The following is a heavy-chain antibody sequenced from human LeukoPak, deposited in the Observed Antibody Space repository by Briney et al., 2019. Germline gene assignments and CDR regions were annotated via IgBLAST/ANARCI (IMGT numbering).Heavy chain of an antibody. Sequence: GGSLRLSCAASGFTVSSNYMSWVRQAPGEGLEWVSVIYSGGSTYYADSVKGRFTISRDNSKNTLYLQMNSLRAEDTAVYYCARDSPRTYCSGGSCYQGGRGYWGQGTLVTVSS. CDR1: GFTVSSNY. CDR2: IYSGGST. V-gene: IGHV3-66*02. CDR3: ARDSPRTYCSGGSCYQGGRGY. J-gene: IGHJ4*02. D-gene: IGHD2-15*01.